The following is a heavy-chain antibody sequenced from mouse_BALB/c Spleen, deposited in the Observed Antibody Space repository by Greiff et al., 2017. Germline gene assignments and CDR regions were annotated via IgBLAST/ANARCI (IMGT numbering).Heavy chain of an antibody. CDR2: INPSTGYT. D-gene: IGHD2-1*01. CDR3: ARREGNYDY. V-gene: IGHV1-7*01. CDR1: GYTFTSYW. J-gene: IGHJ2*01. Sequence: VKLVESGAELAKPGASVKMSCKASGYTFTSYWMHWVKQRPGQGLEWIGYINPSTGYTEYNQKFKDKATLTADKSSSTAYMQLSSLTSEDSAVYYCARREGNYDYWGQGTTLTVSS.